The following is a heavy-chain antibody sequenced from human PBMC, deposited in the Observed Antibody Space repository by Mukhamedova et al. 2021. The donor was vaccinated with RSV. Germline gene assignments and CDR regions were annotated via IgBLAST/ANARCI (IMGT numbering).Heavy chain of an antibody. CDR2: IKSKTDGGTT. D-gene: IGHD6-13*01. CDR3: TSVSSWYFYYFDY. Sequence: VRQAPGKGLEWVGRIKSKTDGGTTDYAAPVKGRFTISRDDSKNTLYLKMNSLKTEDTAVYYCTSVSSWYFYYFDYWGQGTLVTV. V-gene: IGHV3-15*01. J-gene: IGHJ4*02.